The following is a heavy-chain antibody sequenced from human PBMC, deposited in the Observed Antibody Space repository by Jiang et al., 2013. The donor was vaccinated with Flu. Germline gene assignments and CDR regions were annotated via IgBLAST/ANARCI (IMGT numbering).Heavy chain of an antibody. CDR1: GGSISSSSYY. CDR2: IYYSGST. V-gene: IGHV4-39*01. J-gene: IGHJ6*02. CDR3: ARHSPSPRITGTTLQYRGVDV. Sequence: SGSGLVKPSETLSLTCTVSGGSISSSSYYWGWIRQPPGKGLEWIGSIYYSGSTYYNPSLKSRVTISVDTSKNQFSLKLSSVTAADTAVYYCARHSPSPRITGTTLQYRGVDVWGQGTTVTVSS. D-gene: IGHD1-7*01.